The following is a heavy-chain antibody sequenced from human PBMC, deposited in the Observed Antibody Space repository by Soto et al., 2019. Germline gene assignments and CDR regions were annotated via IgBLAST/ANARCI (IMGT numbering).Heavy chain of an antibody. CDR1: GSTFRSDT. CDR3: ARRDSSGWKTFDY. D-gene: IGHD6-19*01. V-gene: IGHV1-69*12. J-gene: IGHJ4*02. Sequence: QVQLVQSGAEVKKPGSSVRVSCRASGSTFRSDTISWVRQAPGQGLEWMGQIIPIFGTPHYAQKFQGRVTITADESTSTAHIELSSLRSDDTAVYYCARRDSSGWKTFDYWGQGTLVTVSS. CDR2: IIPIFGTP.